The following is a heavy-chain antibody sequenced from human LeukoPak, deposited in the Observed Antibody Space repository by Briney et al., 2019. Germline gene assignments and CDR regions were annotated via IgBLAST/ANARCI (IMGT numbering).Heavy chain of an antibody. J-gene: IGHJ6*03. CDR2: IYTSGST. CDR1: GGSISSYY. Sequence: SETLSLTCTVSGGSISSYYWSWIRQPAGKGLEWIGRIYTSGSTNYNPSLKSRVTMSGDTSKNQFSLKLSSVTAADTAVYYCARDSSGSYYGYYMDVWGKGTTVTVSS. D-gene: IGHD1-26*01. CDR3: ARDSSGSYYGYYMDV. V-gene: IGHV4-4*07.